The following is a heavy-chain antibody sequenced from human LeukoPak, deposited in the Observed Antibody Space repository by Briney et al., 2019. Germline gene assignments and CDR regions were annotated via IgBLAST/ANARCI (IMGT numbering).Heavy chain of an antibody. Sequence: GGSLRLSCAASGFTFSSYAMHWVRQAPGKGLEWVSYISGSSSTIYYADSVKGRFTISRDNAKNSLYLQMNSLRAEDTAVYFCARLFLPAAAWGQGTQVTVSS. CDR3: ARLFLPAAA. CDR2: ISGSSSTI. J-gene: IGHJ5*02. D-gene: IGHD2-2*01. CDR1: GFTFSSYA. V-gene: IGHV3-48*01.